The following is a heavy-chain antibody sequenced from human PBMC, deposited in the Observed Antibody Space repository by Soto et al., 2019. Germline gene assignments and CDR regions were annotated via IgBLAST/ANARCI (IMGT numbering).Heavy chain of an antibody. V-gene: IGHV4-59*01. Sequence: KTSETLSLTCTVSGGSISSYYWSWIRQPPGKGLEWIGYIYYSGSTNYNPSLKSRVTISVDTSKNQFSLKLSSVTAADMAVYYCARWGLSVAGRGHYYYGMDVWGQGTTVTVSS. CDR2: IYYSGST. CDR3: ARWGLSVAGRGHYYYGMDV. CDR1: GGSISSYY. D-gene: IGHD6-19*01. J-gene: IGHJ6*02.